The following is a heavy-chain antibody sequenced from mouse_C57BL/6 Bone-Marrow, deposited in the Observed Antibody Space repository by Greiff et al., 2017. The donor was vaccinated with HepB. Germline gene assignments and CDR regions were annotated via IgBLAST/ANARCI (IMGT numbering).Heavy chain of an antibody. CDR1: GFNIKDYY. D-gene: IGHD2-3*01. Sequence: VQLQQSGAELVKPGASVKLSCPASGFNIKDYYMHWVKQRTEQGLEWIGRIDPEDGEPKYAPKFQGKATITADTSSNTAYLQLSSLTSEDTAVYYCARDLIYDGRSYYAMDYWGQGTSVTVSS. CDR2: IDPEDGEP. J-gene: IGHJ4*01. V-gene: IGHV14-2*01. CDR3: ARDLIYDGRSYYAMDY.